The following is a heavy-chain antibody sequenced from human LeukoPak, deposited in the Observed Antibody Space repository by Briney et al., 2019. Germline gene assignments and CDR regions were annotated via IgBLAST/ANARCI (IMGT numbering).Heavy chain of an antibody. V-gene: IGHV4-39*07. CDR2: IYYSGST. J-gene: IGHJ4*02. CDR1: GGSISSSSYY. D-gene: IGHD6-13*01. Sequence: SETLSLTCTVSGGSISSSSYYWGWIRQPPGKGLEWIGSIYYSGSTYYNPSLKSRVTISVDTSKNQFSLKLSSVTAADTAVYYCARSQTSHSTYSGSWYGIDYWGQGTLVTVSS. CDR3: ARSQTSHSTYSGSWYGIDY.